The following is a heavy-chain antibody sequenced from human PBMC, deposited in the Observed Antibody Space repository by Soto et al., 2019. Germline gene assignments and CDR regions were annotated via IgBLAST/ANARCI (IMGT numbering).Heavy chain of an antibody. D-gene: IGHD4-4*01. J-gene: IGHJ4*02. Sequence: GGSLRLSCSASGFTFSNYPMHWVRQAPWKGLEYVSGISSNGVSRYYADPVKGRFNISRDNSKNTVYLQMSSLRAEDTAVYYCAKMDNGNYRGLNDYRGQRTLVTVSS. CDR1: GFTFSNYP. V-gene: IGHV3-64D*06. CDR3: AKMDNGNYRGLNDY. CDR2: ISSNGVSR.